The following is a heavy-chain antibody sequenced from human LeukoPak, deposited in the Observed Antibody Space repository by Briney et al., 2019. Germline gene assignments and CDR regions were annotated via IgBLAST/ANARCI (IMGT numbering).Heavy chain of an antibody. CDR2: MYSTGSN. CDR3: AREPTSGREPTSGRPLDY. CDR1: GGSISGYF. Sequence: SETLSLTCTVSGGSISGYFWTWIRQPAGKGLEWIGRMYSTGSNNYNPSLKSRVAMSLDTSKNHFSLNLTSVTAADTAVYYCAREPTSGREPTSGRPLDYWGQGTLVTVSP. D-gene: IGHD5-12*01. J-gene: IGHJ4*02. V-gene: IGHV4-4*07.